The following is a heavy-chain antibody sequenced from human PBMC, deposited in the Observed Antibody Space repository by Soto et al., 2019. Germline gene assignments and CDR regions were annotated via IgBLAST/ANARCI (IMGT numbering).Heavy chain of an antibody. Sequence: EVQLVESGGGLVQPGGSLRLSCAVSGFTFSDYWMHWVRQAPGKGLVWVSRIYTDGSRTNYADSVKGRFTISRVNAENTLYLQMNSLRAEETAVYYCARGVRGSYGLDIWGQGTMVTVSS. CDR3: ARGVRGSYGLDI. J-gene: IGHJ3*02. V-gene: IGHV3-74*01. CDR1: GFTFSDYW. CDR2: IYTDGSRT. D-gene: IGHD4-17*01.